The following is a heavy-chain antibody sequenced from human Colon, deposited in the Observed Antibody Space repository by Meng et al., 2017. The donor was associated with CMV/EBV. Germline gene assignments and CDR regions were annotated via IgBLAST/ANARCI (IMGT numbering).Heavy chain of an antibody. V-gene: IGHV1-18*01. Sequence: QVRRGEWGGEVEERGGGGRGGCKAFGYTFTNYGISWVRQATGQGLEWMGWISAYTGDTYYAQKFQGRVTMTTDTSTSTAYMELRSLRSDDTAVYYCVRESQSGSYIYLQHWGQGTLVTVSS. D-gene: IGHD1-26*01. CDR2: ISAYTGDT. J-gene: IGHJ1*01. CDR3: VRESQSGSYIYLQH. CDR1: GYTFTNYG.